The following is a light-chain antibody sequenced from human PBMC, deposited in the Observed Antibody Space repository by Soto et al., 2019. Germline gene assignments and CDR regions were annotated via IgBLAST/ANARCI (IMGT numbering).Light chain of an antibody. CDR2: DVS. J-gene: IGLJ1*01. CDR1: SSDIGTFNL. CDR3: CSYAGRNTDV. V-gene: IGLV2-23*02. Sequence: QSALTQPASVSGSPGQSVTFSCTGTSSDIGTFNLVSWYQQRPGRAPKLIILDVSKRPSGVSDRFSGSKSGDTASLTISGLQAEDEADYYCCSYAGRNTDVFGTGTKLTVL.